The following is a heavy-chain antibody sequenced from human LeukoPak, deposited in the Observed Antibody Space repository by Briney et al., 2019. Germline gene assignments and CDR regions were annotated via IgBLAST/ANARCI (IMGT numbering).Heavy chain of an antibody. J-gene: IGHJ4*02. CDR1: GGSISSYY. V-gene: IGHV4-39*01. D-gene: IGHD3/OR15-3a*01. CDR3: AIGLNYFDS. Sequence: KPSETLSLTCTVSGGSISSYYWGWLRQPPGKGLEWIVSSYYSRSTYYNPSLKSRVTISLDTSKNQFSLKLSSVTGADTAVYFCAIGLNYFDSWGQGTLVTVSS. CDR2: SYYSRST.